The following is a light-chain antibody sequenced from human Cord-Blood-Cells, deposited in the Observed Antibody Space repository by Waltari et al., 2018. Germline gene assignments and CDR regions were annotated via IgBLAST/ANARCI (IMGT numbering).Light chain of an antibody. V-gene: IGKV2-28*01. CDR2: LGS. CDR1: QSLLHSNGYNY. J-gene: IGKJ3*01. CDR3: MQALQTPFT. Sequence: DIVMTQSPLSLPVTPGEPASTSSRSSQSLLHSNGYNYLDWYLQKPGQSPQLLIYLGSNRASGVPDRFSGSGSGTDFTLKISRVEAEDVGVYYCMQALQTPFTFGPGTKVDIK.